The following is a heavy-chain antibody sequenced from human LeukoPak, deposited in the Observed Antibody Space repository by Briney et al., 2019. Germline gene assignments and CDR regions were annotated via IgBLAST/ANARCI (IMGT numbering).Heavy chain of an antibody. J-gene: IGHJ3*02. CDR3: AKDPYSSGWYISAFDI. CDR2: ISGSGGST. CDR1: GFIFSSYS. D-gene: IGHD6-19*01. Sequence: GGSLRLSCAASGFIFSSYSMNWVRQAPGKGLEWVSAISGSGGSTYYADSVKGRFTISRDNSKNTLYLQMNSLRAEDTAVYYCAKDPYSSGWYISAFDIWGQGTMVTISS. V-gene: IGHV3-23*01.